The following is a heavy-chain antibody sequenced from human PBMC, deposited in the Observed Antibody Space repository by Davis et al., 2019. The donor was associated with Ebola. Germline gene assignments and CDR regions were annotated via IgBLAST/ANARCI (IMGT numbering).Heavy chain of an antibody. D-gene: IGHD4-17*01. CDR3: ARGDYGPSAFDI. J-gene: IGHJ3*02. CDR1: GGSISSYY. Sequence: MPSETLSLTCTVSGGSISSYYWSWIRQPPGKGLEWIGSIYYSGSTYYNPSLKSRVTISVDTSKNQFSLKLSSVTAADTAVYYCARGDYGPSAFDIWGQGTMVTVSS. V-gene: IGHV4-39*01. CDR2: IYYSGST.